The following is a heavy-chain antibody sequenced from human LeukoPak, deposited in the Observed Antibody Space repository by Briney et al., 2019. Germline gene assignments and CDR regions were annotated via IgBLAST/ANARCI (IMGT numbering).Heavy chain of an antibody. D-gene: IGHD3-22*01. CDR2: IYYSGST. CDR1: GGSISSGGYY. V-gene: IGHV4-31*03. CDR3: ARDSRYYDSSGYIP. J-gene: IGHJ5*02. Sequence: PSQTLSLTCTVSGGSISSGGYYWSWIRQHPGKGLERIGYIYYSGSTYYNPSLKSRVTISVDTSKNQFSLKLSSVTAADTAVYYCARDSRYYDSSGYIPWGQGTLVTVSS.